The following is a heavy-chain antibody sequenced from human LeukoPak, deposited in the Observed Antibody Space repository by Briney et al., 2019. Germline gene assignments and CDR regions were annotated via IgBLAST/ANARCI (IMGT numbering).Heavy chain of an antibody. Sequence: GGSLRLSCAASGFTFSSYAMSWVRQAPGKGLEWVSAISGSGGSTYYADSVKGRFTISRDNAKNSLYLQMNSLRAEDTAVYYCARVRYSSSSPFDYWGQGTLVTVSS. CDR1: GFTFSSYA. D-gene: IGHD6-6*01. CDR2: ISGSGGST. CDR3: ARVRYSSSSPFDY. J-gene: IGHJ4*02. V-gene: IGHV3-23*01.